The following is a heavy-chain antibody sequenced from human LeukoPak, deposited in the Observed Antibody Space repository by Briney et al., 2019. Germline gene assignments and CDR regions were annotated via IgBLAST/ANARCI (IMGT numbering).Heavy chain of an antibody. J-gene: IGHJ4*02. CDR2: INPNSGGT. V-gene: IGHV1-2*02. D-gene: IGHD4-17*01. CDR3: ASLPGDYGYFDY. CDR1: GYTFTSYG. Sequence: ASVKVSCKASGYTFTSYGTSWVRQAPGQGLEWMGWINPNSGGTNYAQKFQGRVTMTRDTSISTAYMELSRLRSDDTAVYYCASLPGDYGYFDYWGQGTLVTVSS.